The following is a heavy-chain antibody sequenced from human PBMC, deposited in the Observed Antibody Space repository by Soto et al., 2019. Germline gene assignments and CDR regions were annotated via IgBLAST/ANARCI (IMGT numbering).Heavy chain of an antibody. CDR1: GFTFSSYA. V-gene: IGHV3-23*01. D-gene: IGHD3-10*01. CDR2: ISGSGGST. CDR3: ATGRRVNFYYGMDV. J-gene: IGHJ6*02. Sequence: EVQLLESGGGLVQPGGSLRLSCAASGFTFSSYAMSWVRQAPGKGLEWVSAISGSGGSTYYADSVKGRFTISRDNSTTTLYLQMNCLRAEDTAVYYCATGRRVNFYYGMDVWGQGTTVTVSS.